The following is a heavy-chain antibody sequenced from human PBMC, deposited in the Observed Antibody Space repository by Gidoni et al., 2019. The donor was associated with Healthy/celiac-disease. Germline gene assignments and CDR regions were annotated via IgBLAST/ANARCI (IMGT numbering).Heavy chain of an antibody. D-gene: IGHD3-10*01. J-gene: IGHJ6*02. Sequence: QVQLQQWGAGLLKPSETLSLTCAVYGGSFSGYSWSWIRQPPGKGLEWIGEINHSGTTNYNPSLKSRVTISVDTSKNQFSLKLSSVTAADTAVYYCARTYYYGSGSYYNRRNYYGMDVWGQGTTVTVSS. CDR2: INHSGTT. CDR3: ARTYYYGSGSYYNRRNYYGMDV. CDR1: GGSFSGYS. V-gene: IGHV4-34*01.